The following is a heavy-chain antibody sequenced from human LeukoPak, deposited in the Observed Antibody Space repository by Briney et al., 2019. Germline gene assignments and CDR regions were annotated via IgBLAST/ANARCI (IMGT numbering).Heavy chain of an antibody. Sequence: SETLSLTCTVSGGPVSSGSYHWNWIRQPPGKGLEWIGNIYYSGSTNYNPSLKSRVTMSVDMSKNQFSLKLNSVTAADTAVYYCARDPSGSGWPYFDYWGQGTLVTVSS. V-gene: IGHV4-61*01. CDR2: IYYSGST. J-gene: IGHJ4*02. D-gene: IGHD6-19*01. CDR3: ARDPSGSGWPYFDY. CDR1: GGPVSSGSYH.